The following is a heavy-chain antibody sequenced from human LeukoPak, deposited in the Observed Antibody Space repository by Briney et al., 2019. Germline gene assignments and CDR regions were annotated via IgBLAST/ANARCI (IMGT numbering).Heavy chain of an antibody. D-gene: IGHD6-13*01. V-gene: IGHV4-39*07. CDR1: GGSISSSSHY. J-gene: IGHJ4*02. CDR3: ASNDRPIIGPYSSS. Sequence: TSETLSLTCTVSGGSISSSSHYWGWIRQPPGKGLEWIGVSTYYNPSLKSRVTISVDTSKNQFSLKLTPVTAADTAVYYCASNDRPIIGPYSSSWGQGTLVSVSS. CDR2: VST.